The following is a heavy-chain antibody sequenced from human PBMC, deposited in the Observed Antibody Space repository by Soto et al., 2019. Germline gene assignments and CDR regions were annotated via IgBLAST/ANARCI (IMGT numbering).Heavy chain of an antibody. CDR3: AREWVYAIADTSCFDP. D-gene: IGHD2-8*01. CDR1: GFTFSNYG. Sequence: PGGSLRLSCAASGFTFSNYGIHWVRQAPGKGLEWVAVISYDGNNKYYADSVKGRFTISRDNSKNTLYLQMNSLRAEDTAVYYCAREWVYAIADTSCFDPWGQGTLVTVSS. V-gene: IGHV3-30*03. CDR2: ISYDGNNK. J-gene: IGHJ5*02.